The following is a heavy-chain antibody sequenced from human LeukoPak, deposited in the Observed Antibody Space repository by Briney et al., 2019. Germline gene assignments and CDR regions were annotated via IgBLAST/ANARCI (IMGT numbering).Heavy chain of an antibody. J-gene: IGHJ6*03. CDR2: IYYSGST. CDR3: ASILAGTYYYYYMDV. CDR1: GGSISSYY. D-gene: IGHD6-19*01. V-gene: IGHV4-59*01. Sequence: SETLSLTCTVSGGSISSYYWSWIRQPPGKGLEWIGYIYYSGSTNYHPSLKSRVTISVDTSKNQFSLKLSSVTAADTAVYYCASILAGTYYYYYMDVWGKGTTVTVSS.